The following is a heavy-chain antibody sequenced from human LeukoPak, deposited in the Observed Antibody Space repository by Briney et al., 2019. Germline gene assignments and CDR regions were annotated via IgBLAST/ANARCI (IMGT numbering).Heavy chain of an antibody. D-gene: IGHD6-19*01. CDR3: ARLGSGWAIDY. V-gene: IGHV3-33*01. J-gene: IGHJ4*02. CDR2: IWYDGSNK. CDR1: GFTFSSYG. Sequence: GGSLRLSCAASGFTFSSYGILWVRQAPGKGLEWVAVIWYDGSNKYYAGSVKGRFTISRDQSKNTVYLQMNSLRADDTAVYYCARLGSGWAIDYWGQGTLVTVSS.